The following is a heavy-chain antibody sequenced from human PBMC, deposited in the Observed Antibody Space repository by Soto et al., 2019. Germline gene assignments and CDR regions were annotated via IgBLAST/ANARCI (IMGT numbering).Heavy chain of an antibody. D-gene: IGHD6-6*01. J-gene: IGHJ4*02. CDR3: ARLSSSPDIFDY. CDR2: VYWDDDK. CDR1: GFSLSTSGVG. V-gene: IGHV2-5*02. Sequence: QITLKESGPTLVNPTQTLTLTCTFSGFSLSTSGVGVGWIRQPPGKALEWLALVYWDDDKRYSPSLQSRLTITKDTSKYQVVLTMTNMDPLDTATYYCARLSSSPDIFDYWGQGTLVTVSS.